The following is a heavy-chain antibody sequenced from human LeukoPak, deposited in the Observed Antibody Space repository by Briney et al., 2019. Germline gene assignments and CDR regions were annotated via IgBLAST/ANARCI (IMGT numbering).Heavy chain of an antibody. V-gene: IGHV1-18*01. Sequence: ASVKVSCKASGYTFITHGLTWVRQAPGQGLEWMGWISAYNGNTIYAQTLQDRLTMTTDTSTSTAYMELRSLRSDDTAVYYCARGRLRYLDWTRAYSDYWGQGALVTVSS. CDR1: GYTFITHG. CDR3: ARGRLRYLDWTRAYSDY. CDR2: ISAYNGNT. J-gene: IGHJ4*02. D-gene: IGHD3-9*01.